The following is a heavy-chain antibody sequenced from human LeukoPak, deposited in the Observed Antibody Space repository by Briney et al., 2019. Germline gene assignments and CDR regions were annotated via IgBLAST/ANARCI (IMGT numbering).Heavy chain of an antibody. D-gene: IGHD2-15*01. CDR3: ARVVGYCSGGSCYEINDY. Sequence: ASVKVSCKASGYTFTSYGISWVRQAPGQGLEWMGWISAYNGNTNYAQKLQGRVTMTTDTSTSTAYMELRSLRSDDTAVYYCARVVGYCSGGSCYEINDYWGQGTLVTVSS. J-gene: IGHJ4*02. CDR2: ISAYNGNT. V-gene: IGHV1-18*01. CDR1: GYTFTSYG.